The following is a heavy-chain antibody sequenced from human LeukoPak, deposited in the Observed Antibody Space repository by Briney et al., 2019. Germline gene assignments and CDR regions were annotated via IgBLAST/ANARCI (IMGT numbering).Heavy chain of an antibody. Sequence: SETLSLTCTVSGGSISSYYWNWIRQPAGKGLEWIGHIYSSGSTNYNPSLKSRVTMSVDTSKNQFSLKVSSVTAADTAVYYCARLFWSGDVYFDFWGQGTLVTVSS. CDR3: ARLFWSGDVYFDF. V-gene: IGHV4-4*07. D-gene: IGHD3-10*01. CDR2: IYSSGST. J-gene: IGHJ4*02. CDR1: GGSISSYY.